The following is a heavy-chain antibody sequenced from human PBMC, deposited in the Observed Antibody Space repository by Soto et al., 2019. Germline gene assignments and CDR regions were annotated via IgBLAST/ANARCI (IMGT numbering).Heavy chain of an antibody. CDR2: IYPGDPDT. CDR3: ARPIAAAENDAFDI. V-gene: IGHV5-51*01. J-gene: IGHJ3*02. D-gene: IGHD6-13*01. Sequence: PGESLKISCKGSGYSFTSYWIGWVRQMPGKGLEWMGIIYPGDPDTRYSPSFQGQVTISADKSISTAYLQWSSLEASDTAMYYCARPIAAAENDAFDIWGQGTMVTVSS. CDR1: GYSFTSYW.